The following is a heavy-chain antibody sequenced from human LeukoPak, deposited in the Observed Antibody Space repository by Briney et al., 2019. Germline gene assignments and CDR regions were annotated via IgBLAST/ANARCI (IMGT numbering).Heavy chain of an antibody. V-gene: IGHV4-59*01. J-gene: IGHJ6*02. CDR2: IHYTGST. Sequence: PSETLSLTCTVSGGSLSSYYWVWIRQPPGKGLEWIGYIHYTGSTDYNPSLKSRVTISVDMSKNQFSLRLTSVTAADTAVYYCARELAAAGTYDYYSMDVWGQGTTVTVSS. CDR1: GGSLSSYY. CDR3: ARELAAAGTYDYYSMDV. D-gene: IGHD6-13*01.